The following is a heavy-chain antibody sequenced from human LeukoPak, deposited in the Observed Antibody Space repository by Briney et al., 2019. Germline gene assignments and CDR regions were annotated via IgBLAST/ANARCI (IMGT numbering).Heavy chain of an antibody. CDR1: GFAISSYW. CDR2: INQDGSEK. V-gene: IGHV3-7*04. Sequence: GGSLRLSCAASGFAISSYWMSWVRQAPGKGLEWLANINQDGSEKYYVDSVKGRFTISRDNAKNSLYLQMNSLRAEDTAVYYCAREWYFIISYWGQGTLVTVSS. D-gene: IGHD6-13*01. J-gene: IGHJ4*02. CDR3: AREWYFIISY.